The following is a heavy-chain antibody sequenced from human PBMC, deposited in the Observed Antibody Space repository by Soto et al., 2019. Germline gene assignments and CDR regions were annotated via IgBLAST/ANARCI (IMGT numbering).Heavy chain of an antibody. CDR3: ARDHVLLWFGELFKTPLGMDV. J-gene: IGHJ6*02. D-gene: IGHD3-10*01. V-gene: IGHV3-11*05. CDR1: GFTFSDYY. CDR2: ISSSSSYT. Sequence: GGSLRLSCAASGFTFSDYYMSWIRQAPGKGLEWVSYISSSSSYTNYADSVKGRFTISRDNAKNSLYLQMNSLRAEDTAVYYCARDHVLLWFGELFKTPLGMDVWGQGTTVTVPS.